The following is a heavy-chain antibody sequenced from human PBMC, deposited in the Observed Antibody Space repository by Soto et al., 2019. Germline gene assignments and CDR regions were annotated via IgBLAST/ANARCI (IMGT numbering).Heavy chain of an antibody. V-gene: IGHV4-4*02. CDR3: ASQHVHTAMALYGMDV. Sequence: PSETLSLTCAVSGGSISSSNWWSWVRHPPGKGLEWIGEIYHSGSTNYNPSLKSRVTISVDKSKNQFSLKLSSVTAADTAVYYCASQHVHTAMALYGMDVWGQGTTVTVSS. J-gene: IGHJ6*02. CDR2: IYHSGST. CDR1: GGSISSSNW. D-gene: IGHD5-18*01.